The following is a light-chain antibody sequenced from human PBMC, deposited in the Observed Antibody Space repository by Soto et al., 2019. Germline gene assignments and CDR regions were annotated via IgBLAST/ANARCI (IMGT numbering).Light chain of an antibody. CDR2: GAS. Sequence: EIVLTQSPGTLSLSPGERATLSCRASQSISNNYLAWYQQKPGQPPRLLIYGASSRATGIPDRFSGSGSGTDFTLTISRLEPEDFAVYYCQQYNHWPPLTFGGGTKVDIK. J-gene: IGKJ4*01. CDR3: QQYNHWPPLT. CDR1: QSISNNY. V-gene: IGKV3-20*01.